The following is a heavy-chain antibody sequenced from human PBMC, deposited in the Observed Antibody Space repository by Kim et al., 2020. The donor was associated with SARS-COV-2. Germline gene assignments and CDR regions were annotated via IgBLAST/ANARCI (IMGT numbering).Heavy chain of an antibody. J-gene: IGHJ6*02. CDR2: IYHSGST. Sequence: SETLSLTCAVSGGSISSGGYSWSWIRQPPGKGLEWIGYIYHSGSTYYNPSLKSRVTISVDRSKNQFSLKLSSVTAADTAVYYCARGTGLYYYYYGMDVWGQGTTVTVSS. D-gene: IGHD3-9*01. CDR3: ARGTGLYYYYYGMDV. V-gene: IGHV4-30-2*01. CDR1: GGSISSGGYS.